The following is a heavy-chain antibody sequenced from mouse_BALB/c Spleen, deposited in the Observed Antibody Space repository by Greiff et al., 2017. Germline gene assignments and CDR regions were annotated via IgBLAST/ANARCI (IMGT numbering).Heavy chain of an antibody. J-gene: IGHJ3*01. CDR2: INPSNGGT. CDR3: TRFIAY. V-gene: IGHV1S81*02. Sequence: VQLQESGAELVKPGASVKLSCKASGYTFTSYYMYWVKQRPGQGLEWIGEINPSNGGTNFNEKFKSKATLTVDKSSSTAYMQLSSLTSEDSAVYYCTRFIAYWGQGTLVTVSA. CDR1: GYTFTSYY.